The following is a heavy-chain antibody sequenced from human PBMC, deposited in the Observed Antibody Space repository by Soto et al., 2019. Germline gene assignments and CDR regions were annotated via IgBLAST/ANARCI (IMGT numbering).Heavy chain of an antibody. CDR2: IYPGDSDT. CDR3: TRPGRVGATSWAY. Sequence: GEAVKISVQGSGWSVPTSWMARFHQMPGKGLEWMGIIYPGDSDTRYSPSFQGQVTISADKSISTAFLQWSSLKASDTAIYYCTRPGRVGATSWAYWVQGTPVTVTS. V-gene: IGHV5-51*07. J-gene: IGHJ4*02. CDR1: GWSVPTSW. D-gene: IGHD1-26*01.